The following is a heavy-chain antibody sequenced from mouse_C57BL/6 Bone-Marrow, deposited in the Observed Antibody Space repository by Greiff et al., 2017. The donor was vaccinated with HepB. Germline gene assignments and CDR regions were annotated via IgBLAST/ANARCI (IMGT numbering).Heavy chain of an antibody. J-gene: IGHJ4*01. Sequence: VQLQESGPGLVAPSQSLSITCTVSGFSLTSYGIDWVRQPPGKGLEWLGVIWGGGSTNYNSALMSRLSISKDNSKSQVFLKMNSLQTDDTAMYYCAKHEGDGNAYYYAMDYWGQGTSVTGSS. CDR2: IWGGGST. D-gene: IGHD2-1*01. CDR3: AKHEGDGNAYYYAMDY. V-gene: IGHV2-9*01. CDR1: GFSLTSYG.